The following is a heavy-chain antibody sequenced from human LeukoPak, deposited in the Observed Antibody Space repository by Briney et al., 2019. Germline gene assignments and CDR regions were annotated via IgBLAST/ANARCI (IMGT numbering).Heavy chain of an antibody. CDR1: GASVSSGSDS. CDR2: IYYSGST. V-gene: IGHV4-61*01. D-gene: IGHD5-24*01. Sequence: SETLSLTCTVSGASVSSGSDSWSWIRQPPGKGLEWVAYIYYSGSTNYNPSLVSRVTISVDTSKNQFSLKLSSVTAADTAMYYCARASRDGYNQNFDYWGQGTLVTVSS. CDR3: ARASRDGYNQNFDY. J-gene: IGHJ4*02.